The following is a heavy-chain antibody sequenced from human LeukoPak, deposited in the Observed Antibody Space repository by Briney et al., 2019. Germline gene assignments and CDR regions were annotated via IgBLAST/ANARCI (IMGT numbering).Heavy chain of an antibody. Sequence: ASVKVSCKASGYTFSNNAIQWVRQGPGKRLEWMGWIDANNGRTKYSQNFQGRLTITRDSSASTAYMELTSLRSEDTALYFCARGRWTATATTYYLDSWGQGTLVTVSS. J-gene: IGHJ4*02. CDR1: GYTFSNNA. D-gene: IGHD2-21*02. V-gene: IGHV1-3*01. CDR2: IDANNGRT. CDR3: ARGRWTATATTYYLDS.